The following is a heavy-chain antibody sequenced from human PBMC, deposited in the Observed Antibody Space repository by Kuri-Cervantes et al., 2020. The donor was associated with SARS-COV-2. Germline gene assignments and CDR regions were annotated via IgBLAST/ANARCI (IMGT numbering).Heavy chain of an antibody. Sequence: GGSLRLSCAASGFTFSSYAMSWVRQAPGKGLEWVSAISGSGGSTYYADSVKGRFTISRDNSKSTLYLQMNSLRAEDTAVYYCAKSGYDFPNPHDAFDIWGQGTMVTVSS. V-gene: IGHV3-23*01. CDR2: ISGSGGST. J-gene: IGHJ3*02. CDR3: AKSGYDFPNPHDAFDI. CDR1: GFTFSSYA. D-gene: IGHD5-12*01.